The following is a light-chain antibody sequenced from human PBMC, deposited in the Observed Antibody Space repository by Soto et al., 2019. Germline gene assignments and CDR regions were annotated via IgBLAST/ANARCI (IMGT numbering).Light chain of an antibody. V-gene: IGLV1-36*01. CDR1: ISNIGNNA. Sequence: QSVLTQPPSLSEAPRQRVTISCSGSISNIGNNAVNWYQQLPGQAPKIVIYYDNLLTSGVSDRFSGSKSGISASLAISDLQSDDEADYYCASWDDSLNAYVFGPGTKVTVL. J-gene: IGLJ1*01. CDR2: YDN. CDR3: ASWDDSLNAYV.